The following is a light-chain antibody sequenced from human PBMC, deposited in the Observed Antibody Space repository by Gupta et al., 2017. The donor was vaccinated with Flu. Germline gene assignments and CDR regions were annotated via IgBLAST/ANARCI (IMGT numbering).Light chain of an antibody. J-gene: IGLJ1*01. V-gene: IGLV3-1*01. CDR1: KLGDKY. Sequence: SYEVTQRPSVSVSTGQTANITCYGDKLGDKYACCYQQKPGQAPVLVIYQDNKRPSGIPERFSGSNSGNTATLSISGTQARDEADYYCQAWDSSTAGVFGTGTKVTVL. CDR2: QDN. CDR3: QAWDSSTAGV.